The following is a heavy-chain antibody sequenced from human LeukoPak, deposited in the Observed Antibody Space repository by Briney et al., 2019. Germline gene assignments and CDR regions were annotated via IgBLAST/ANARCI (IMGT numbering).Heavy chain of an antibody. D-gene: IGHD3-3*01. J-gene: IGHJ3*02. CDR3: ARGRFLDAFDI. CDR1: GGSISSYY. V-gene: IGHV4-59*01. Sequence: SETLSLTCTVSGGSISSYYWSWIRQPPGKGLEWIGYIYYSGSTNYNPSLKSRVTISVDTSKNQFSLKLSSVTAADTAVYYCARGRFLDAFDIWGQGTMVTVSS. CDR2: IYYSGST.